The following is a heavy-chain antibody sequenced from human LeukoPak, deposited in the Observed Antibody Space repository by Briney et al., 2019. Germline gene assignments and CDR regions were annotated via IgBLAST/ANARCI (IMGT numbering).Heavy chain of an antibody. J-gene: IGHJ4*02. Sequence: GGSLRLSCTASDFTVSSFYMSWVRRAPGKGLEWVSAIYGGHGSFYADSVKGRFTISRDNSKNTLYLQMNSLRAEDTAVYCCARDSGQLVLDYWGQGTLVTVSS. CDR1: DFTVSSFY. D-gene: IGHD6-13*01. CDR3: ARDSGQLVLDY. CDR2: IYGGHGS. V-gene: IGHV3-53*05.